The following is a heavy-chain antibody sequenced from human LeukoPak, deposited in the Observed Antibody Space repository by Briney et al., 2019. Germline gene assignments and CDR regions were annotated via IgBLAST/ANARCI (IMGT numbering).Heavy chain of an antibody. D-gene: IGHD1-26*01. CDR2: IYHSGST. CDR1: GYSISSGYY. V-gene: IGHV4-38-2*02. CDR3: ARALRSGSYSY. J-gene: IGHJ4*02. Sequence: ESSETLSLTCTVSGYSISSGYYWGWIRQPPGKGLEWIGSIYHSGSTYYNPSLKSRVTISVDTSKNQFSLKLSSVTAADTAVYYCARALRSGSYSYWGQGTLVTVSS.